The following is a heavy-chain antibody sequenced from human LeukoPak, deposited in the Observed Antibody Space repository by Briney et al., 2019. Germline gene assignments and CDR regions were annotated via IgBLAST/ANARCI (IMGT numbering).Heavy chain of an antibody. CDR2: ISSSSSYI. J-gene: IGHJ4*02. CDR3: ARDLKDPRLRYFDC. CDR1: GFTLSSYT. D-gene: IGHD3-9*01. Sequence: GGSLRLSCAASGFTLSSYTMNWVRQAPGKGLEWVSSISSSSSYIYYADSVKGRFTISRDNAKNSLYLQMNSLRAEDTAVYYCARDLKDPRLRYFDCWGQGTLVTFSS. V-gene: IGHV3-21*01.